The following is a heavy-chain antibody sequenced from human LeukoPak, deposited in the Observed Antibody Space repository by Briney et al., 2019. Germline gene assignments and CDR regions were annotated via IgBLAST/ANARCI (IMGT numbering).Heavy chain of an antibody. J-gene: IGHJ6*02. CDR2: IIPILGIA. CDR1: GGTFSGYT. CDR3: ARVDVDTAMVTRRYYYYGMDV. Sequence: GASVKVSCKASGGTFSGYTISWVRQAPGQGLEWMGRIIPILGIANYAQKFQGRVTITADKSTSTAYMELSSLRSEDTAVYYCARVDVDTAMVTRRYYYYGMDVWGQGTTVTVSS. V-gene: IGHV1-69*02. D-gene: IGHD5-18*01.